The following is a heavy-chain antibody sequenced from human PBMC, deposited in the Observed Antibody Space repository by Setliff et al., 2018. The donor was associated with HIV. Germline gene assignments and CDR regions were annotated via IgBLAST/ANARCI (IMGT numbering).Heavy chain of an antibody. D-gene: IGHD2-21*01. CDR3: ARDRNCGNGCYSSADH. V-gene: IGHV3-30*01. CDR2: MSGDANSQ. J-gene: IGHJ4*02. CDR1: GFIFSTFP. Sequence: GGSLRLSCAASGFIFSTFPMHWVRRAPGKGLEWVAVMSGDANSQYYADSVRGRFTISRDNSKNTVYLQMNSLTTEDTAVYYCARDRNCGNGCYSSADHWGLGTLVTVSS.